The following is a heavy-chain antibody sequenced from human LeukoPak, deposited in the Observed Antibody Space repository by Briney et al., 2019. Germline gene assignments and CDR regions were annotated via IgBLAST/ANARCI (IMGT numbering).Heavy chain of an antibody. CDR3: ASGTSYYDFWSRHWFDP. J-gene: IGHJ5*02. Sequence: GGSLRLSCAASGFTFSSYSMNWVRQAPGKGLEWVSSISSSSSYIYYADSVKGRFTISRDNAKNSLYLQMNSLGAGDTAVYYCASGTSYYDFWSRHWFDPWGQGTLVTVSS. CDR1: GFTFSSYS. CDR2: ISSSSSYI. D-gene: IGHD3-3*01. V-gene: IGHV3-21*01.